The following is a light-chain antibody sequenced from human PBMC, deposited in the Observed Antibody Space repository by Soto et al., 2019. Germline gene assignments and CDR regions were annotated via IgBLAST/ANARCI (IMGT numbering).Light chain of an antibody. J-gene: IGKJ5*01. V-gene: IGKV3-15*01. CDR3: QQYNNWPPIT. CDR2: DAY. Sequence: EIVLTQSPGTLSLSPGERATLSFRASQSVSSSYLAWYQQKPGQAPRLLIYDAYNRATGIPARFSGSGSGTEFTLTISSLQSEDFAVYFCQQYNNWPPITFGQGTRLEI. CDR1: QSVSSSY.